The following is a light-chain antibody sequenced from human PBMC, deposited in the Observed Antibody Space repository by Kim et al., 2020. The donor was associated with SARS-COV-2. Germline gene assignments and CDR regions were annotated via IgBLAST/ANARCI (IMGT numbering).Light chain of an antibody. V-gene: IGKV1-5*03. J-gene: IGKJ1*01. CDR3: HQYNTDAWT. CDR2: KAS. Sequence: VSEGDRVTITCRASQSIISWLAWYQHKPGKAPKLLIYKASSLESGVPSRFSGSGSGTEFTLTISSLQPDDFATYYCHQYNTDAWTFGQGTKVDIK. CDR1: QSIISW.